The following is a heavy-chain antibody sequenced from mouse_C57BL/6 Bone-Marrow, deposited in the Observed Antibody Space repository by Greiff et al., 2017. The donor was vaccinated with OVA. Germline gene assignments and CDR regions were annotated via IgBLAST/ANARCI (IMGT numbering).Heavy chain of an antibody. CDR3: ASVITTPSRGYFDV. CDR2: ISNGGGST. D-gene: IGHD1-1*01. V-gene: IGHV5-12*01. Sequence: EVHLVESGGGLVQPGGSLKLSCAASGFTFSDYYMYWVRQTPEKRLEWVAYISNGGGSTYYPDTVKGRFTISRDNAKNTLYLQMSRLKSEDTAMYYCASVITTPSRGYFDVWGTGTTVTVSS. J-gene: IGHJ1*03. CDR1: GFTFSDYY.